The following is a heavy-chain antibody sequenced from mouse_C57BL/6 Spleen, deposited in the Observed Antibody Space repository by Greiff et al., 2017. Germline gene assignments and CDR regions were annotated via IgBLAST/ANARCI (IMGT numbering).Heavy chain of an antibody. CDR2: IYPRDGST. CDR3: AIDLTTVVANYAMDY. J-gene: IGHJ4*01. Sequence: VQLQQSGPELVKPGASVKLSCKASGYTFTSYDINWVKQRPGQGLEWIGWIYPRDGSTKYNEKFKGKATLTVDTSSSTAYMELHSLTSEDSAVYFCAIDLTTVVANYAMDYWGQGTSVTVSS. V-gene: IGHV1-85*01. D-gene: IGHD1-1*01. CDR1: GYTFTSYD.